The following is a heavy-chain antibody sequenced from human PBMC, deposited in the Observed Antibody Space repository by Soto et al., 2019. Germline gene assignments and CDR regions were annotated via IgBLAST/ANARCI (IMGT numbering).Heavy chain of an antibody. CDR2: IYHSGST. Sequence: PPEKLPVTSGVSGYMPSPCYYLVCSLQLEGKGLEWIGSIYHSGSTYYNPSLKSRVTISVDTSKNQFSLKLSSVTAADTAVYYWAREAVISIFGVVSTNPADYFDYWGQGTLVTGS. D-gene: IGHD3-3*01. J-gene: IGHJ4*02. V-gene: IGHV4-38-2*02. CDR3: AREAVISIFGVVSTNPADYFDY. CDR1: GYMPSPCYY.